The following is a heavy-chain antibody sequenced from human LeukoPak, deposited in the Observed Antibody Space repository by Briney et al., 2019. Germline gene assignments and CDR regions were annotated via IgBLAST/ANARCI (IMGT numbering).Heavy chain of an antibody. D-gene: IGHD1-26*01. Sequence: GGSLRLSRAASGFILSSYGMHWVRQAPGKGLEWVTFTRYDGGSKYYADSVKGRFTISRDNSKNTLHLQMNSLRPEDTAVYYCAKEGSTSPFDYWGQGTLVTVSS. CDR1: GFILSSYG. V-gene: IGHV3-30*02. J-gene: IGHJ4*02. CDR2: TRYDGGSK. CDR3: AKEGSTSPFDY.